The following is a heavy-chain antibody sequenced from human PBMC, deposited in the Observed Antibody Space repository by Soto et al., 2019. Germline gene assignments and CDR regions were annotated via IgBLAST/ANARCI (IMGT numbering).Heavy chain of an antibody. D-gene: IGHD3-10*01. CDR3: ATGPYGSGTPVY. CDR1: GGSSSGYY. J-gene: IGHJ4*02. V-gene: IGHV4-34*01. CDR2: INHSGST. Sequence: QVQLQQWGAGLLKPSETLSLTCAVYGGSSSGYYWSWIRQPPGKGLEWIGEINHSGSTNYNPSLKSRVTISVDTSKNQFSLKLSSVTAADTAVYYCATGPYGSGTPVYWGQGTLVTVSS.